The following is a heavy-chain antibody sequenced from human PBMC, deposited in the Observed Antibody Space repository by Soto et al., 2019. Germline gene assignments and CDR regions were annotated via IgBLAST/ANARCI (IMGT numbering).Heavy chain of an antibody. V-gene: IGHV4-4*02. Sequence: SETLSLTCAVSGDSITGDNWWSWVRQPPGKGLEWIGEIHHSGATNYNPSLKSRVTISVDKSKYQFSLKLNSVTAADTAMFYCATQGFYRMGVWGRGTTVTVSS. CDR2: IHHSGAT. CDR1: GDSITGDNW. J-gene: IGHJ6*02. CDR3: ATQGFYRMGV.